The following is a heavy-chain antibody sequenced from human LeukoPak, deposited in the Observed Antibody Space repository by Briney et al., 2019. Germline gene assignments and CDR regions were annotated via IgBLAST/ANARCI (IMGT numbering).Heavy chain of an antibody. D-gene: IGHD4-17*01. J-gene: IGHJ4*02. V-gene: IGHV3-7*01. Sequence: SGGSLRLSCAASGFTFSRFWMNWVRQAPGKGLEWVASIKQDGSEKYYVDSVKGRFTISRDNAKNSLDLQMNSLRAEDTAVYYCARMHGDYVFVGGARGNYFDYWGQGTLVTVSS. CDR1: GFTFSRFW. CDR2: IKQDGSEK. CDR3: ARMHGDYVFVGGARGNYFDY.